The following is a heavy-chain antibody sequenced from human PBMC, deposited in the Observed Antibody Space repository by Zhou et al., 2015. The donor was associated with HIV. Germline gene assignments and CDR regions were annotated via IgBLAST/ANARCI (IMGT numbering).Heavy chain of an antibody. Sequence: QVQLMQSGAEVKKPGASVKVSCKASGYTFTNYDINWVRQATGQGLEWMGWMNTNNGRTGYAQKFQGRVNMTRETSTGTAYMELSSLRSEDTAVYYCARGRWELPLDSWGQGTMVTVSS. CDR2: MNTNNGRT. CDR3: ARGRWELPLDS. CDR1: GYTFTNYD. D-gene: IGHD1-26*01. J-gene: IGHJ4*02. V-gene: IGHV1-8*01.